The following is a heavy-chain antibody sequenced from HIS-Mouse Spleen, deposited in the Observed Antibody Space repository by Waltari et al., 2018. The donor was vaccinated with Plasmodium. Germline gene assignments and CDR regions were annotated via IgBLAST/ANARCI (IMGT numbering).Heavy chain of an antibody. Sequence: QVTLRESGPALVKPTQTLTLTCTFSGFSLSTSGMCVSWIRQPPGKALEWLARIDWDYDKYYITSLKSRLTISKDTSKNQVVLTMTNMDPVDTAPYYCARHKKRGQLVRGYFDYWGQGTLVTVSS. D-gene: IGHD6-6*01. CDR2: IDWDYDK. CDR3: ARHKKRGQLVRGYFDY. CDR1: GFSLSTSGMC. J-gene: IGHJ4*02. V-gene: IGHV2-70*15.